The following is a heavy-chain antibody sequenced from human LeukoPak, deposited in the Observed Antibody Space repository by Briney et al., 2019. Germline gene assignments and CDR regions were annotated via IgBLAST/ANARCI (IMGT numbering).Heavy chain of an antibody. Sequence: ASVKVSCKASGYTFTSYGISWVRQAPGQGLEWMGWISAYNGNTNYAQKLQGRVTMTTDTSTSTAYMELRSLRSDDTAVYYCARDWYSGSYSSLTDAFDIWGQGTMVTVSS. CDR2: ISAYNGNT. D-gene: IGHD1-26*01. V-gene: IGHV1-18*01. CDR1: GYTFTSYG. CDR3: ARDWYSGSYSSLTDAFDI. J-gene: IGHJ3*02.